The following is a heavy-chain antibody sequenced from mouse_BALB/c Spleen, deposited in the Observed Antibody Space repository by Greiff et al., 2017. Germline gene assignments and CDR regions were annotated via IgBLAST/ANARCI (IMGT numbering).Heavy chain of an antibody. J-gene: IGHJ3*01. Sequence: EVQRVESGGGLVKPGGSLKLSCAASGFTFSSYAMSWVRQTPEKRLEWVASISSGGSTYYPDSVKGRFTISRDNARNILYLQMSSLRSEGTAMYYCARDDEVWFAYWGQGTLVTVSA. CDR2: ISSGGST. CDR3: ARDDEVWFAY. CDR1: GFTFSSYA. D-gene: IGHD2-12*01. V-gene: IGHV5-6-5*01.